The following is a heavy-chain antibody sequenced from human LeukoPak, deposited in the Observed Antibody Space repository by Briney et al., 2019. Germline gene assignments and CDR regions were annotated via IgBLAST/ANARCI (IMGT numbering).Heavy chain of an antibody. D-gene: IGHD5-12*01. CDR3: ARSLQPVDIVATPYNWFDP. CDR2: IIPIFGTA. J-gene: IGHJ5*02. V-gene: IGHV1-69*13. CDR1: GGTFSSYA. Sequence: ASVKVSCNASGGTFSSYAISWVRQAPAQGLEWMGGIIPIFGTANYAQKFQGRVTITADESTSTAYMELSSLRSEDTAVYYCARSLQPVDIVATPYNWFDPWGQGTLVTVSS.